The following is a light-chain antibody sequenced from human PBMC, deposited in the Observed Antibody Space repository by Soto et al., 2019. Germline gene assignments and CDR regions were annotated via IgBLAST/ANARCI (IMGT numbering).Light chain of an antibody. CDR2: GTS. CDR1: RSVSSNY. CDR3: QQFSSSPPGVT. J-gene: IGKJ4*01. V-gene: IGKV3-20*01. Sequence: EIVLTQSPDTLSLSPGESATLSCRASRSVSSNYLAWYQQKPGQAPRLLVAGTSSRATGIPARFSGSGSGTDFTLTISGLDPEDFAVYYCQQFSSSPPGVTFGGGTVLEMK.